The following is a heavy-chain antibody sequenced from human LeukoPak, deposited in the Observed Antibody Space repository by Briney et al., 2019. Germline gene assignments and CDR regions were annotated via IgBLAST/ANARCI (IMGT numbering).Heavy chain of an antibody. CDR3: ARLARHYYFDY. Sequence: SETLSLTCAVYGGSFSGYYWSWIRQPPGKGLEWIGEINHSGSTNYNPSLTSRVTISVDTSKNQFSLKLSSVTAADTAVYYCARLARHYYFDYWGQGTLVTVSS. CDR2: INHSGST. D-gene: IGHD3-3*02. CDR1: GGSFSGYY. V-gene: IGHV4-34*01. J-gene: IGHJ4*02.